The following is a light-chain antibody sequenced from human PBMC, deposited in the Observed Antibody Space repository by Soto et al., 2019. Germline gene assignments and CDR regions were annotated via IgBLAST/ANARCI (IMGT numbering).Light chain of an antibody. J-gene: IGKJ1*01. CDR1: QSVSSN. Sequence: EIVMTQSPGTLSVSPGERATLSCRASQSVSSNLAWYQQKPGQAPRLLLYGASTSATGIPARFSGSRSGTEFPPTISSLHSEDFAVYYCQQYNNWPLTFGQGTKVEIK. CDR2: GAS. CDR3: QQYNNWPLT. V-gene: IGKV3-15*01.